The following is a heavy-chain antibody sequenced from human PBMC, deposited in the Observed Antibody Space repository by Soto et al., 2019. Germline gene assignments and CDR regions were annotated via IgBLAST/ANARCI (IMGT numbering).Heavy chain of an antibody. CDR1: DSSVRSYV. V-gene: IGHV4-59*02. Sequence: SETLSLTCTVSDSSVRSYVGSWIRQPPGKGLEWIGYISNLENTNYNPSLKSRVTISLDTSKTQISLKLSSVTAADTAVYYCARDPGGARDNTFDYWGQGKMVTVSS. CDR2: ISNLENT. D-gene: IGHD4-17*01. J-gene: IGHJ4*02. CDR3: ARDPGGARDNTFDY.